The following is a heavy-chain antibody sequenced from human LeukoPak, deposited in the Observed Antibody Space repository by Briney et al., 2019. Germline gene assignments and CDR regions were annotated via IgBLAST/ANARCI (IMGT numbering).Heavy chain of an antibody. CDR1: GFTFSSYG. D-gene: IGHD1-14*01. V-gene: IGHV3-30*18. J-gene: IGHJ3*02. CDR3: AKDFNGRRLDAFDI. CDR2: ISYDGSNK. Sequence: PGGSLRLSCAASGFTFSSYGMHWVRQAPGKGLEWVAVISYDGSNKYYADSVKGRFTISRDNAKNTLYLQMNSLRAEDTAVYYSAKDFNGRRLDAFDIWGQGTMVTVSS.